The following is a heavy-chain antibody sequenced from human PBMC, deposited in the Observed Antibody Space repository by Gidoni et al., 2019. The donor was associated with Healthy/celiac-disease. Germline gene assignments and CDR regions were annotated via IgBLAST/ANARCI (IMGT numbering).Heavy chain of an antibody. CDR1: GYTFTSYD. V-gene: IGHV1-8*01. Sequence: QVQLVQSGAEVKKPGASVKVSCKASGYTFTSYDINWVRQATGQGLEWMGWMNPSSSNTGYAQKFQGRVTMTRNTSISTAYMELSSLRSEDTAVYYCARVRTYSSSWYRGFDPWGQGTLVTVSS. D-gene: IGHD6-13*01. J-gene: IGHJ5*02. CDR3: ARVRTYSSSWYRGFDP. CDR2: MNPSSSNT.